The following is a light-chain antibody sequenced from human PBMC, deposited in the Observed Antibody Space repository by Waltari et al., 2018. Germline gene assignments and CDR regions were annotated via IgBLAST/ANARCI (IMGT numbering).Light chain of an antibody. V-gene: IGLV2-23*01. Sequence: QSALTQPASVSGSPGQSITISCTGTSSNVGSYNFVSWYQQHPGRAPTLMIYEGSNRPSWVSNRFSGSTSGNTASLTISWLQAEDEADYYCCSYAGGNTWVFGGGTKLTVL. CDR1: SSNVGSYNF. J-gene: IGLJ3*02. CDR3: CSYAGGNTWV. CDR2: EGS.